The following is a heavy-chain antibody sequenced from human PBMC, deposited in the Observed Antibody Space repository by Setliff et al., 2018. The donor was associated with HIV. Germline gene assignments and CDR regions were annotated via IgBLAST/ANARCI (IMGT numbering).Heavy chain of an antibody. Sequence: SETLSLTCAVSGGPLNSRNWWSWVRQPPGKGLEWIGEIYHGGTTKYNPSLKSRVTMSVDRPNNHFSLRLTSVTAADTAVYFCARRAGSDYFTRFDYWGQGTLVTVSS. J-gene: IGHJ4*02. CDR1: GGPLNSRNW. V-gene: IGHV4-4*02. D-gene: IGHD3-10*01. CDR3: ARRAGSDYFTRFDY. CDR2: IYHGGTT.